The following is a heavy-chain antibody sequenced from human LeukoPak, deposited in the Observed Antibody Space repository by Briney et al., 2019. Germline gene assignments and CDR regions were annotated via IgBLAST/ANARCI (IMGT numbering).Heavy chain of an antibody. D-gene: IGHD6-19*01. J-gene: IGHJ4*02. CDR1: GYSFTSYW. Sequence: GESLKISCKGSGYSFTSYWIGWVRQMPGKGLEWMGIIYPGDSDTRYSPSFQGQVTISADKSISTAYLQWSSLRASDTAMYYCARQGSSGSLFRLFDYWGQGTLVTVSS. V-gene: IGHV5-51*01. CDR2: IYPGDSDT. CDR3: ARQGSSGSLFRLFDY.